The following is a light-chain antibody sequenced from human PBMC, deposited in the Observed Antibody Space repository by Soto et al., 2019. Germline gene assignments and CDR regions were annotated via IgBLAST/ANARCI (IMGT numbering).Light chain of an antibody. CDR3: QQYNNWPPMYT. CDR2: GAS. Sequence: EIVMTQSPAILSVSPGERATLSCRASQSVSSNLAWYQQKPGQAPRLLIYGASTRATGIPARFSGSGSGTEFTLTISSLQSEDFAVYYCQQYNNWPPMYTFGQGTKPEIK. CDR1: QSVSSN. J-gene: IGKJ2*01. V-gene: IGKV3-15*01.